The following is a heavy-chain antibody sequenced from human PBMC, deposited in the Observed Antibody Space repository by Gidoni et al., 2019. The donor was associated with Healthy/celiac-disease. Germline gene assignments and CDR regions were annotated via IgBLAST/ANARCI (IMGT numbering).Heavy chain of an antibody. Sequence: QVQLQQWGAGLLKPSEPLSLPCAVYGVSFSGYYWSWIRQPPGKGLEWIGEINNSGSTNYNPSLKSRVTISVDKSKNQFYLKLSSVTAADTAVYYGARGVYDFWSGYYTGRYFDLWGRGTLVTVSS. D-gene: IGHD3-3*01. CDR1: GVSFSGYY. CDR2: INNSGST. J-gene: IGHJ2*01. V-gene: IGHV4-34*01. CDR3: ARGVYDFWSGYYTGRYFDL.